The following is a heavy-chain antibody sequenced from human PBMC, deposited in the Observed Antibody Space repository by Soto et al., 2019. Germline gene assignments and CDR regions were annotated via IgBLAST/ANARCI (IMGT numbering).Heavy chain of an antibody. CDR3: ARLVYDTRLNYMYFDF. CDR2: IFHDGTA. V-gene: IGHV4-4*02. J-gene: IGHJ4*02. CDR1: GVSISSGNW. Sequence: SETLSLTCAVSGVSISSGNWWTWVRQSPQRGLEYSGEIFHDGTANYYPSFERRVAISVDTSKNQFSLKLTSVTAADTAIYFCARLVYDTRLNYMYFDFWGQGTLVTVSS. D-gene: IGHD3-10*01.